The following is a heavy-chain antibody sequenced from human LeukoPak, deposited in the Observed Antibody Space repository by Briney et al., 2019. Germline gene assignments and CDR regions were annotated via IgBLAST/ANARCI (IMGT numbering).Heavy chain of an antibody. CDR1: GGSFSGYY. D-gene: IGHD2-15*01. J-gene: IGHJ3*02. V-gene: IGHV4-34*01. Sequence: SETLSLTCAVYGGSFSGYYWSWIRQPPGKGLEWIGEINHSGSTNYNPSLKSRVTISVDTSKNQFSLKLSSVIAADTAVYYCARIPPRSYCSGGSCYRNAFDIWGQGTMVTVSS. CDR2: INHSGST. CDR3: ARIPPRSYCSGGSCYRNAFDI.